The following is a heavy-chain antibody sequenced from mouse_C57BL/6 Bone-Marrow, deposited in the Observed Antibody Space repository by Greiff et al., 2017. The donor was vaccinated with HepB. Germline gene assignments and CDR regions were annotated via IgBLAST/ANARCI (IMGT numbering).Heavy chain of an antibody. CDR2: IDPSDSET. CDR3: ARDYYYGNAMDY. D-gene: IGHD1-1*01. V-gene: IGHV1-52*01. J-gene: IGHJ4*01. Sequence: VQLQQPGAELVRPGSSVKLSCKASGYTFTSYWMHWVKQRPIQGLEWIGNIDPSDSETHYNQKFKDKATLTVDKSSSTAYMQLSSLTSEDSAVYYCARDYYYGNAMDYGGQGTAVTVSS. CDR1: GYTFTSYW.